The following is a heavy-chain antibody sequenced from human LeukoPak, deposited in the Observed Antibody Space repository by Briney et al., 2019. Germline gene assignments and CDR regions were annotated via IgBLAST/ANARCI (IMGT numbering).Heavy chain of an antibody. CDR1: GGSISSGGYS. CDR2: IYHSGST. Sequence: SETLSLTCAVSGGSISSGGYSWSWIRQPPGTGLEWIGYIYHSGSTYYNPSLKSRVTISVDRSKNQFSLKLSSVTAADTAVYYCASLKYYDSSGYYPRFDYWGQGTLVTVSS. CDR3: ASLKYYDSSGYYPRFDY. V-gene: IGHV4-30-2*01. J-gene: IGHJ4*02. D-gene: IGHD3-22*01.